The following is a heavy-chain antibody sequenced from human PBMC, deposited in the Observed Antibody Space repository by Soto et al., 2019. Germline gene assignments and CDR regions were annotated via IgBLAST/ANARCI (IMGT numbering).Heavy chain of an antibody. J-gene: IGHJ4*02. CDR1: GFTFSNSW. D-gene: IGHD1-1*01. Sequence: GGSLRLSCRGSGFTFSNSWMHWVRHTPGKGLVWVSRINNDGSNAAYADSVKGRFTISRDNSKNTLYLQMNSLRAEDTAVYYCAREGNYNSGDYWGQGTLVTVSS. V-gene: IGHV3-74*01. CDR3: AREGNYNSGDY. CDR2: INNDGSNA.